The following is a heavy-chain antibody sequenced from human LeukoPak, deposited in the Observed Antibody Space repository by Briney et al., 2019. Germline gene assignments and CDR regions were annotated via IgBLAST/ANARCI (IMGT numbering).Heavy chain of an antibody. V-gene: IGHV4-34*01. J-gene: IGHJ4*02. Sequence: PSETLSLTCTVYGGSFSGYYWSWIRQPPGKGLEWIGEINYSGTTNYNPSLKSRLTISVDTSKKQFSLKLSSVIAADTAVYYCARRLLSGGWFTWGQGTLVTVSS. CDR3: ARRLLSGGWFT. D-gene: IGHD6-19*01. CDR2: INYSGTT. CDR1: GGSFSGYY.